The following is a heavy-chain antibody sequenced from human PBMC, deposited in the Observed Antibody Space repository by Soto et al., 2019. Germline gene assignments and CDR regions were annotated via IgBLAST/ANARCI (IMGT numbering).Heavy chain of an antibody. CDR2: ISYDGTNK. J-gene: IGHJ6*02. D-gene: IGHD2-2*01. Sequence: VAVISYDGTNKYYADSVKGRFTISKDISKNTLYLQMNSLRAEDTALYYCAKDLDVVAPAAIDYAMDVWGQGTTVTVSS. CDR3: AKDLDVVAPAAIDYAMDV. V-gene: IGHV3-30*18.